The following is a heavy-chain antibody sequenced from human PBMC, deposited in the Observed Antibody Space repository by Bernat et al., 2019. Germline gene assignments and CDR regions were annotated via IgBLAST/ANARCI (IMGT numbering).Heavy chain of an antibody. CDR3: ARDGQYQMLFVSWFDP. V-gene: IGHV3-23*01. J-gene: IGHJ5*02. D-gene: IGHD2-2*01. CDR2: ISGSDGIT. Sequence: EVQLLESGGGLVQPGGSLRLSCAASGFTFSSFAMNWVRQAPGKGLEWVSAISGSDGITYYADSVKGRFTISRDNSKNMLYLQMNSLGVEDTAVYYCARDGQYQMLFVSWFDPLGQGTLVTVSA. CDR1: GFTFSSFA.